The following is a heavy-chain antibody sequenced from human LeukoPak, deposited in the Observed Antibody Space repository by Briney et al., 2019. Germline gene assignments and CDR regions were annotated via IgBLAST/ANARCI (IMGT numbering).Heavy chain of an antibody. CDR3: ARLAGGDGMDV. CDR2: IYYSGST. V-gene: IGHV4-59*08. CDR1: GGSISSYY. D-gene: IGHD3-10*01. Sequence: SETLSLTCTVSGGSISSYYWSWIRQPPGKGLEWIGYIYYSGSTNYSPSLKSRVTISVDTSKNQFSLKLSSVTAADTAMYYCARLAGGDGMDVWGQGTTVTVSS. J-gene: IGHJ6*02.